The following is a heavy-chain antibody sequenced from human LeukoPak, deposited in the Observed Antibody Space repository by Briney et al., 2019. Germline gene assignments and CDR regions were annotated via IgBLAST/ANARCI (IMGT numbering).Heavy chain of an antibody. CDR3: ASVVPYSSSWPFDY. Sequence: GGSLRLSCAASGFTFSTNWMSWVRQAPGKGLEWVSSSSSSSSYIYYADSVKGRFTISRDNAKNSLYLQMNSLRAEDTAVYYCASVVPYSSSWPFDYWGQGTLVTVSS. CDR1: GFTFSTNW. D-gene: IGHD6-13*01. V-gene: IGHV3-21*01. J-gene: IGHJ4*02. CDR2: SSSSSSYI.